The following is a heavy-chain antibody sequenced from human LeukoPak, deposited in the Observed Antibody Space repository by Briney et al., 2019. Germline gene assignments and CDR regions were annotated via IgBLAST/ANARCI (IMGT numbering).Heavy chain of an antibody. CDR2: IYYSGST. J-gene: IGHJ3*02. Sequence: PSETLSLTCTVSGGSISGSSYYWSWIRQPPGKGLEWIGYIYYSGSTNYNPSLKSRVTISVDTSKNQFSLKLSSVTAADTAVYYCARVSRFLEWSQAFDIWGQGTMVTVSS. CDR3: ARVSRFLEWSQAFDI. D-gene: IGHD3-3*01. CDR1: GGSISGSSYY. V-gene: IGHV4-61*01.